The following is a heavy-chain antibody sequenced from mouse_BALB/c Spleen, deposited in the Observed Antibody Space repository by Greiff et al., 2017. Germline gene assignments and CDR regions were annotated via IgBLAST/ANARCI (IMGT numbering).Heavy chain of an antibody. J-gene: IGHJ4*01. V-gene: IGHV1-15*01. CDR3: TRNRGGSRRYAMDY. CDR1: GYTFTDYE. Sequence: QVQLQQSGAELVRPGASVTLSCKASGYTFTDYEMHWVKQTPVHGLEWIGAIDPETGGTAYNQKFKGKATLTADKSSSTAYMELRSLTSEDSAVYYCTRNRGGSRRYAMDYWGQGTSVTVSS. CDR2: IDPETGGT. D-gene: IGHD1-1*02.